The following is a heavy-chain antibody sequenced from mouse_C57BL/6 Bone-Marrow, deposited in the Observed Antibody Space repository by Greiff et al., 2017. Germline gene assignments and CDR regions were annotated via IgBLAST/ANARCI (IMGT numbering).Heavy chain of an antibody. CDR2: IDPGTGGT. CDR1: GYTFTDYE. Sequence: VKLQESGAELVRPGASVTLSCKASGYTFTDYEMHWVKQTPVHGLEWIGGIDPGTGGTAYNQKFKGKAILTADKSSSTAYMELRSLTSEDSAVYYCTRRKDKDSSGYLCAMDYWGQGTTVNVST. J-gene: IGHJ4*01. V-gene: IGHV1-15*01. CDR3: TRRKDKDSSGYLCAMDY. D-gene: IGHD3-2*02.